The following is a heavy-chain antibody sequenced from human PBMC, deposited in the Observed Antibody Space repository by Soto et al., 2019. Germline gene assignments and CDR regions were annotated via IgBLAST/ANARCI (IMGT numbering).Heavy chain of an antibody. Sequence: VQLVESGGGVVQPGRSLRLSCAASGFTFSSYAMHWVREAPGKGLEWVAVISYDGSNKYYADSVKGRFTISRDNSKNTLYLQMNSLRAEDTAVYYCARDYGDYPIDYWGQGTLVTVSS. CDR3: ARDYGDYPIDY. CDR2: ISYDGSNK. V-gene: IGHV3-30-3*01. D-gene: IGHD4-17*01. CDR1: GFTFSSYA. J-gene: IGHJ4*02.